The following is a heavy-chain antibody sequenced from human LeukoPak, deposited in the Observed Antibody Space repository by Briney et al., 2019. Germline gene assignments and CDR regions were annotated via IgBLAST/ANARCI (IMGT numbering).Heavy chain of an antibody. CDR2: IWYDGSNK. CDR1: GFIFSSYG. J-gene: IGHJ4*02. D-gene: IGHD3-9*01. V-gene: IGHV3-33*01. Sequence: GGSLRLSWAASGFIFSSYGMHWVRQAPGKGLEWVAVIWYDGSNKNYADSVKGRFTISRDNSKNTLYLQMNSLRAEDTAVYYCASSYYDILTGYQELDHWGQGTLVTVSS. CDR3: ASSYYDILTGYQELDH.